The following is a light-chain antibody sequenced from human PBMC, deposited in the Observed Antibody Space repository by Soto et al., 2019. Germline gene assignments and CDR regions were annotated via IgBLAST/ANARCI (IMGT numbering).Light chain of an antibody. V-gene: IGKV1-27*01. CDR3: QKYNNVPFT. Sequence: DTQMTQSPYSLSASVGDRVTITCRASEAISIYLAWYQQKPGKVPDLLIYGASTLQSGVPSRFSGSGSGTDFTLTISSLQPEDVATYYCQKYNNVPFTFGPGTKVEIK. CDR1: EAISIY. J-gene: IGKJ3*01. CDR2: GAS.